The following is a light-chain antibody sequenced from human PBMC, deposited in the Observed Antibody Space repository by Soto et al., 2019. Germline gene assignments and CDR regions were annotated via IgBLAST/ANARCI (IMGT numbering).Light chain of an antibody. V-gene: IGKV3-11*01. CDR2: DAS. CDR3: QQRSNWPPIT. Sequence: EIVMTQSPATLSVSPGETATLSCRASQSISIGLAWYRQKPGQAPRLLIHDASHRAAGIPARFSGSGFGTDFTLTISSLEPEDAAVYYRQQRSNWPPITFGQGTRLEIK. CDR1: QSISIG. J-gene: IGKJ5*01.